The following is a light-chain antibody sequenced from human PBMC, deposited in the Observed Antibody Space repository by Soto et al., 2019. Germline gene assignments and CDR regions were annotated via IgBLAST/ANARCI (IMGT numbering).Light chain of an antibody. Sequence: QSVLTQPASVSGSPGQSITISCTGTNSDVGAYNYVSWYQQHPDKAPKLMIYDVTNRPSGVSYRFSGSKSGNTASLTISGLQAEDEADYYCSSYTSSSLYVFGPGTKVTVL. CDR2: DVT. CDR1: NSDVGAYNY. J-gene: IGLJ1*01. CDR3: SSYTSSSLYV. V-gene: IGLV2-14*01.